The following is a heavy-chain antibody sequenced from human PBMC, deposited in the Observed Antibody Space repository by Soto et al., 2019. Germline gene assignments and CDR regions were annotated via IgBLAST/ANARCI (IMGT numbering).Heavy chain of an antibody. CDR2: ISGSGGRS. J-gene: IGHJ4*02. CDR1: GFTFSNYA. D-gene: IGHD3-16*01. Sequence: PGGSLRLSCAASGFTFSNYAMTWVRQGPGKGLEWVSGISGSGGRSYYADSVKGRFTISRDNSKSTLYLQMNSLRAEDTAVYYCAKAYFVWSSEQPYYFDYCAREPWSPSPQ. V-gene: IGHV3-23*01. CDR3: AKAYFVWSSEQPYYFDY.